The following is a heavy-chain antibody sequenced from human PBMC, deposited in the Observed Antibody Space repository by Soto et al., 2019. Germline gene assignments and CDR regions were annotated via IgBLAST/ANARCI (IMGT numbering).Heavy chain of an antibody. CDR1: GFTFNIYA. V-gene: IGHV3-23*01. J-gene: IGHJ4*02. CDR3: AKDRYLDHDSRGYLFDN. CDR2: ISLYGDIT. Sequence: PGGSLRLSCAASGFTFNIYAMTWVRQAPGKGLEWVSAISLYGDITYYADSVEGRFSISRDNSKNTLYLQMNSLRAEDTAVYYCAKDRYLDHDSRGYLFDNWGQGTLVTVSS. D-gene: IGHD3-22*01.